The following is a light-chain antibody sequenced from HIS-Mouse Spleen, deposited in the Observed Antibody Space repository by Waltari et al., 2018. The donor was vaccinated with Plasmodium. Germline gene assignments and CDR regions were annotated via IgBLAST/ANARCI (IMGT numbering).Light chain of an antibody. V-gene: IGLV3-27*01. CDR1: VLAKKY. J-gene: IGLJ3*02. Sequence: PGQTARITCSGDVLAKKYARWFQQKPGQAPVLVIYKDSERPSGIPERFSGSSSGTTVTLTISGAQVEDEADYYCYSAADNNWVFGGGTKLTVL. CDR3: YSAADNNWV. CDR2: KDS.